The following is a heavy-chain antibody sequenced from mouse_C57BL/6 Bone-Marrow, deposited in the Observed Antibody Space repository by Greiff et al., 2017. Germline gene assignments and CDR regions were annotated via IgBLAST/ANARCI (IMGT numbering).Heavy chain of an antibody. J-gene: IGHJ4*01. Sequence: VQLQQSGAELARPGASVKLSCKASGYTFTSYGISWVKQRTGQGLEWIGEIYPRSGNTYYNEKFKGKATLTADKSASTGYMELRSLTSEDSAVYFCARWGGYYIGYAMDYWGQGTSVTVSS. D-gene: IGHD2-12*01. V-gene: IGHV1-81*01. CDR2: IYPRSGNT. CDR1: GYTFTSYG. CDR3: ARWGGYYIGYAMDY.